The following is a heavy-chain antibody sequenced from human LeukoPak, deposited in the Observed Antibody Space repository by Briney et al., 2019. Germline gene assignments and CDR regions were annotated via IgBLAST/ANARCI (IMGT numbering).Heavy chain of an antibody. CDR3: VLGGYFDY. V-gene: IGHV3-30*03. J-gene: IGHJ4*02. D-gene: IGHD2-15*01. Sequence: GGSLRLSCAASGFTFSSYGMHWGRQAPGKGLEWVAVISYDGSNKYYADSVKGRFTISRDNSKNTLYLQMNSLRAEDTAVYYCVLGGYFDYWGQGTLVTVSS. CDR1: GFTFSSYG. CDR2: ISYDGSNK.